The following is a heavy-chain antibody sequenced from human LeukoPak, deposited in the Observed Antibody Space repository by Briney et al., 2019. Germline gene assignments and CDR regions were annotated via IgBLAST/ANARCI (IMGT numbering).Heavy chain of an antibody. V-gene: IGHV1-18*01. Sequence: GASVKVSCKASGYTFTSYGISWVRQAPGQGLEWMGWISAYNGNTNYAQKLQGRVTMTTDTSTSTAYMELRSLRSDDTAVYYCARALPRWELLGLEFDYWGQGTLVTVSS. CDR2: ISAYNGNT. D-gene: IGHD1-26*01. J-gene: IGHJ4*02. CDR1: GYTFTSYG. CDR3: ARALPRWELLGLEFDY.